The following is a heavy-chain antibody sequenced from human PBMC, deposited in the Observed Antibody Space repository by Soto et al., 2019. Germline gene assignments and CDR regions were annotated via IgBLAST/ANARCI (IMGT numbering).Heavy chain of an antibody. V-gene: IGHV4-39*01. J-gene: IGHJ4*02. Sequence: QLQLQESGPGLVKPSETLSLTCTVSGGSISSSSYYWGWIRQPPGKGLEWIGSIYYSGSTYYNPSLKSRVTISVHTSKHQFSLKLSSVTAADTAVYYCASPTYYDFWSGLHFDYWGQGTLVTVSS. D-gene: IGHD3-3*01. CDR2: IYYSGST. CDR1: GGSISSSSYY. CDR3: ASPTYYDFWSGLHFDY.